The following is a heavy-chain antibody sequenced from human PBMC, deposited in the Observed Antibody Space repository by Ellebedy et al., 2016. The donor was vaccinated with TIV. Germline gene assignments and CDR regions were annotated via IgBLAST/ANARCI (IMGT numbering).Heavy chain of an antibody. CDR1: GFTFSDYS. V-gene: IGHV3-64D*06. CDR3: VKDSYVTDV. Sequence: GGSLRLXXAASGFTFSDYSMLWVRQAPGKGLEYVSAIRSSGGTTYYADSVKGRFTISRDNSKNTLYLQMSSLRAEDTAVYYCVKDSYVTDVWGQGTTVTVS. J-gene: IGHJ6*02. CDR2: IRSSGGTT.